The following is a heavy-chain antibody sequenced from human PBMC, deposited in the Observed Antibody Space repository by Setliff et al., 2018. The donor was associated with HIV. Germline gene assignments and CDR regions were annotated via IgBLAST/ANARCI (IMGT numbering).Heavy chain of an antibody. CDR2: MYYSGST. Sequence: SETLSLTCTVSGGSISTYYWSWIRQPPGKGLEWIGYMYYSGSTNYNPSLKSRVTISVDKSKNQFSLKLSSVTAADTAVYYCARDQRLSYWGQGTLVTVSS. CDR3: ARDQRLSY. J-gene: IGHJ4*02. V-gene: IGHV4-59*12. CDR1: GGSISTYY.